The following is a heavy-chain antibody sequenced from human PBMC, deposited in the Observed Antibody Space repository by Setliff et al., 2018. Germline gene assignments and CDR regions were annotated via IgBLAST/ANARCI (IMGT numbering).Heavy chain of an antibody. J-gene: IGHJ4*02. V-gene: IGHV4-38-2*01. CDR2: IYHDGRA. CDR1: GLSISGEYY. Sequence: SETLSLTCAVSGLSISGEYYWGWIRQPPGGGPEWIGIIYHDGRAYYSTSLKSRVNLSLDMSKTQFSLHLYSVTAADTAVYYCMRQVGGGLWYFDHWGQGILVTVSS. CDR3: MRQVGGGLWYFDH. D-gene: IGHD2-15*01.